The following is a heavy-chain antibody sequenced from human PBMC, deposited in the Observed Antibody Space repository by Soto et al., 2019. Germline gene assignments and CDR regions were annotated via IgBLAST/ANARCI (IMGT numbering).Heavy chain of an antibody. CDR1: GGSISSGGYY. J-gene: IGHJ3*02. CDR3: ARGRYCSSTSCYLEWLRSDAFDI. CDR2: IYYSGST. D-gene: IGHD2-2*01. Sequence: QVQLQESGPGLVKPSQTLSLTCTVSGGSISSGGYYWSWIRQHPGKGLEWIGYIYYSGSTYYNPSLKSRVTISVDTSKNQFSLKLSSVTAADTAVYYCARGRYCSSTSCYLEWLRSDAFDIWGQGTMVTVSS. V-gene: IGHV4-31*03.